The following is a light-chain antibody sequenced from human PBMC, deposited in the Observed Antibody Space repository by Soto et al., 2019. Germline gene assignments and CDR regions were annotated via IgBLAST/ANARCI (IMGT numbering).Light chain of an antibody. CDR1: NSDIGGYNY. CDR3: ASYARGSTLVV. J-gene: IGLJ2*01. V-gene: IGLV2-14*01. Sequence: QSVLTQPASVSGSPGQSITISCTGTNSDIGGYNYVSWYRHHPGEAPKLMIYGVTNRPSGVSTRFSGSKSGNTASLTISGLQDEDEADYYCASYARGSTLVVFGGGTKVTVL. CDR2: GVT.